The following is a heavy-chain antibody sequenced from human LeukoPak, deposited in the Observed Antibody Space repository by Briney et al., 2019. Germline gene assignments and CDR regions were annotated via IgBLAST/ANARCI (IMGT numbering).Heavy chain of an antibody. CDR2: IRYDGSNT. J-gene: IGHJ5*02. CDR1: GFTFSSYG. CDR3: ARDRGRNWFDP. Sequence: PGGSLRPSCVASGFTFSSYGMHWVRQAPGKGLGWEAFIRYDGSNTYYADSVKGRFTISTANSKNTLYLQRNSLRAEDTAVSYCARDRGRNWFDPWGEGTLV. D-gene: IGHD3-10*01. V-gene: IGHV3-30*02.